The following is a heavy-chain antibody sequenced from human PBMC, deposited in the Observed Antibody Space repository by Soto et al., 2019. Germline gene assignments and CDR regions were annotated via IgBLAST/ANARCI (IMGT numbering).Heavy chain of an antibody. CDR2: ISSSSSYI. J-gene: IGHJ6*02. CDR3: AKVTGDDYGMDV. D-gene: IGHD7-27*01. Sequence: GGSLRLSCAASGFTFSSYSMNWVRQAPGKGLEWVSSISSSSSYIYYADSVKGRFTISRDNAKNSLYLQMNSLRAEDTAVYYCAKVTGDDYGMDVWGQGTTVTVSS. V-gene: IGHV3-21*01. CDR1: GFTFSSYS.